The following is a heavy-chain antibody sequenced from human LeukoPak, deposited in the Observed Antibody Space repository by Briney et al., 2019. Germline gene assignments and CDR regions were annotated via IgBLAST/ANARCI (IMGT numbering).Heavy chain of an antibody. CDR2: ISYDGSNK. J-gene: IGHJ5*02. CDR3: ARVAVDTANLRSGYNWFDP. V-gene: IGHV3-30*03. Sequence: GGSLRLSCAASGFTFSSYGMHWVRQAPGKRLEWVAVISYDGSNKYYADSVKGRFTISRDNSKNTLYLQMNSLRAEDTAVYYCARVAVDTANLRSGYNWFDPWGQGTLVTVSS. CDR1: GFTFSSYG. D-gene: IGHD5-18*01.